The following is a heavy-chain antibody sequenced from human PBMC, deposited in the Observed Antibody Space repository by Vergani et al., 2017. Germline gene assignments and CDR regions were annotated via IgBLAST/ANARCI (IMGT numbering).Heavy chain of an antibody. CDR2: IHTGGST. CDR3: ARSRRYCTSGRCPAS. J-gene: IGHJ4*02. D-gene: IGHD2-8*01. Sequence: QVKLQESGPGLLKPSQTLSLTCTVSGESIRSGSHYWSCIRQPAGKGPEWIGHIHTGGSTDLNPSFQSRGCRSVDTSKSQSSLNLNSVTVAATAVYYCARSRRYCTSGRCPASWGQGTLVTVSS. CDR1: GESIRSGSHY. V-gene: IGHV4-61*02.